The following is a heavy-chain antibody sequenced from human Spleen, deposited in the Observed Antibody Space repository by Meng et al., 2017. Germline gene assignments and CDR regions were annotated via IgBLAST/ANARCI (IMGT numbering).Heavy chain of an antibody. J-gene: IGHJ3*02. D-gene: IGHD3-22*01. CDR1: GASISSGGYY. Sequence: QVQLQESGPGLLKPSQTLSLTCTVSGASISSGGYYWSWIRQHPGKGLEWIASIYDSGSTFYNPSLTSRVTISVDRSKKYFSLRLNSVTAADTAVYYCARGSNYYDSSGYYRKAFDIWGQGTMVTVSS. V-gene: IGHV4-31*03. CDR2: IYDSGST. CDR3: ARGSNYYDSSGYYRKAFDI.